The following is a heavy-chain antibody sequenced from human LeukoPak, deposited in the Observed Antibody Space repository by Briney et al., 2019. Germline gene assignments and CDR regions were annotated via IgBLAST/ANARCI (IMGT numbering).Heavy chain of an antibody. CDR2: IYTSGST. D-gene: IGHD6-13*01. J-gene: IGHJ4*02. CDR1: GGSISSGTYY. Sequence: PSQTLSLTCTVSGGSISSGTYYWTWIRQPAGKGLEWIGRIYTSGSTNYNPSLKSRVTISVDTSKNQFSLKLSSVTAADTAVYYCARVLAAGYSDYWGQGTLVTVSS. V-gene: IGHV4-61*02. CDR3: ARVLAAGYSDY.